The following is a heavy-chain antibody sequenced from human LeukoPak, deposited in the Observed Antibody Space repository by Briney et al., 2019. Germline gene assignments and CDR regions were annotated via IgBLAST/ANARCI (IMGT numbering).Heavy chain of an antibody. V-gene: IGHV1-46*01. CDR1: GYTFTSYY. D-gene: IGHD2-15*01. CDR3: ARSRGYCSGGSCYSVYGMDV. J-gene: IGHJ6*02. Sequence: ASVKVSCKASGYTFTSYYMHWVRQAPGQGLEWMGIINPSGGSTSYAQKFQGRVTMTRDTSTSTVYMELSSLRSEDTAVYYCARSRGYCSGGSCYSVYGMDVWGQGTTVTVSS. CDR2: INPSGGST.